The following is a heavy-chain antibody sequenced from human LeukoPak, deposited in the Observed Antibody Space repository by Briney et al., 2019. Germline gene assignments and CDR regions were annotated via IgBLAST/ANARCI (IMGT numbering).Heavy chain of an antibody. J-gene: IGHJ4*02. CDR3: AKDDAWLRFGE. CDR2: ISPSADIK. D-gene: IGHD3-10*01. Sequence: AGGSLRLSCAASRFTFSSYSMNWVRQAPGKGLEWVSGISPSADIKYYADSVKGRFTISRDNSKNMLYLEVISLTADDTAVYYCAKDDAWLRFGEWSQGTLVTVSS. CDR1: RFTFSSYS. V-gene: IGHV3-23*01.